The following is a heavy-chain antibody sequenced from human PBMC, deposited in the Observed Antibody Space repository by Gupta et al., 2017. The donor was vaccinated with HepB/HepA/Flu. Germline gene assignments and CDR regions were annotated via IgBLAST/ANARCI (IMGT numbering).Heavy chain of an antibody. V-gene: IGHV2-5*01. D-gene: IGHD4-17*01. Sequence: QISLLESRPTLVKLTQPLTLTYTVSGFSISTTAVGVGWIRQPPGKALEWLASIYLNDDKRYSPSLKSRLTITKDTSNNQVVLTMTNMDPVDTATYYCVRGDYGDPFDYWGQGTLVTVSS. CDR2: IYLNDDK. CDR1: GFSISTTAVG. CDR3: VRGDYGDPFDY. J-gene: IGHJ4*02.